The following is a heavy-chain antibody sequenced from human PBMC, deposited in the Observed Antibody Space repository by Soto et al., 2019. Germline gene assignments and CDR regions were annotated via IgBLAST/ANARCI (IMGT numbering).Heavy chain of an antibody. D-gene: IGHD4-17*01. V-gene: IGHV4-39*01. Sequence: QLQLQESGPGLVKPSETLSLTCTVSGGSISSSSYYWGWIRQPPGKGLEWIGSIYYSGSTYYNPSLKSRVTISVDTSKNQFSLKLSSVTAADTAVYYCARQGYGDYVVDYWGQGTLVTVSS. CDR2: IYYSGST. CDR1: GGSISSSSYY. J-gene: IGHJ4*02. CDR3: ARQGYGDYVVDY.